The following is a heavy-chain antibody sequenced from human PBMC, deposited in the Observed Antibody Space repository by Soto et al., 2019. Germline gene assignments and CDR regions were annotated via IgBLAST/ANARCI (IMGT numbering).Heavy chain of an antibody. CDR3: ARSIYGRAARILPHFDY. J-gene: IGHJ4*02. Sequence: QVQLVQSGAEVKKPGSSVKVSCKASGGTFSSYAISWVRQAPGQGLEWMGGIIPIFGTANYAQKFQGRVTITADESTSTAYMELSSLRSEDTAVYYCARSIYGRAARILPHFDYWGQGTLVTVSS. D-gene: IGHD6-6*01. V-gene: IGHV1-69*01. CDR2: IIPIFGTA. CDR1: GGTFSSYA.